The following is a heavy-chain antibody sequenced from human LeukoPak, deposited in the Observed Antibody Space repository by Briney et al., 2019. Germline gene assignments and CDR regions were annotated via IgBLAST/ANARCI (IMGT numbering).Heavy chain of an antibody. CDR3: ATNGYYCMDV. D-gene: IGHD2-8*01. Sequence: SETLSLTCAVSGGSISSSTNWWSWVRQPPGKGLEWIGEIYHSGGTNYNPSLKSRITISVDKSQNQFSLKVNSLTAADTAVYYCATNGYYCMDVWGRGTTVTVSS. CDR1: GGSISSSTNW. CDR2: IYHSGGT. J-gene: IGHJ6*03. V-gene: IGHV4-4*02.